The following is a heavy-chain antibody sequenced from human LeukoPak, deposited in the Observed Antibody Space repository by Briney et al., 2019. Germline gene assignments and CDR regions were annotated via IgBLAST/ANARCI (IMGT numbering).Heavy chain of an antibody. D-gene: IGHD3-10*01. J-gene: IGHJ4*02. CDR2: INTNTGNP. V-gene: IGHV7-4-1*02. CDR1: GYTFTRYA. CDR3: ASVLVGGSGSYYNVYLAY. Sequence: ASVKVSCKASGYTFTRYAMNWVRQAPGQGLEWMGWINTNTGNPTYAQGFTGRFVFSLDTSVSTAYLQISSLKAEDTAVYYCASVLVGGSGSYYNVYLAYWGQGTLVTVSS.